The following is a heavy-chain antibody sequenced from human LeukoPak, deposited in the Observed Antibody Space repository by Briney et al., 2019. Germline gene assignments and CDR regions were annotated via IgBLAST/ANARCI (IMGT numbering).Heavy chain of an antibody. D-gene: IGHD6-6*01. Sequence: PSQTLSLTCTVSGGSISSGGYYWSWIRQHPGKGLEWIGYIYYSGSTYYNPSLKSRVTISVDTSKNQFSLKLSSVTAADTAVYYCAREGGSSSTYFDYWGQGTLATVSS. CDR2: IYYSGST. J-gene: IGHJ4*02. V-gene: IGHV4-31*03. CDR3: AREGGSSSTYFDY. CDR1: GGSISSGGYY.